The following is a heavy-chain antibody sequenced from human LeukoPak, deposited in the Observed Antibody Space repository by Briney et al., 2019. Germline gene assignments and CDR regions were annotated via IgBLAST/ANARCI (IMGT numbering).Heavy chain of an antibody. Sequence: GGSLRLSCAASGFTFSSYAMSWARQAPGKGLEWVSAISGSGGSTYYADSVKGRFTISRDNSKNTLYLQMNSLRAEDTAVYYCAKDLRRGRDSSGLGVLDYWGQGTLVTVSS. J-gene: IGHJ4*02. V-gene: IGHV3-23*01. CDR3: AKDLRRGRDSSGLGVLDY. CDR1: GFTFSSYA. CDR2: ISGSGGST. D-gene: IGHD3-22*01.